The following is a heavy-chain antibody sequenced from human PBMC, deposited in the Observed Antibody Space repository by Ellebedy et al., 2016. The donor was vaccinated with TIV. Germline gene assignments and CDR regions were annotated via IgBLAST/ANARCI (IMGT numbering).Heavy chain of an antibody. Sequence: GESLKISCAASGFTFRTHWMSWVRQAPGKGLEWVANIKQDGSEKYYVDSVKGRFTISRDNAQNSLFLQMNSLRAEDTAVYYCARTAYYYDTSGYWLHDAFDVWGQGTVVTVSS. J-gene: IGHJ3*01. CDR2: IKQDGSEK. CDR3: ARTAYYYDTSGYWLHDAFDV. CDR1: GFTFRTHW. D-gene: IGHD3-22*01. V-gene: IGHV3-7*01.